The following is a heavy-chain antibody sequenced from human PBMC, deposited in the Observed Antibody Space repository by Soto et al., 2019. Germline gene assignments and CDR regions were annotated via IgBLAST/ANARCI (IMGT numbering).Heavy chain of an antibody. CDR1: GYSFTSYV. J-gene: IGHJ4*02. CDR2: MNPNSGNT. V-gene: IGHV1-8*01. D-gene: IGHD4-17*01. Sequence: QVQLVQSGAEVKKPGASVKVSFKTSGYSFTSYVINWVRKATGQGLEWMGWMNPNSGNTGYAQKFQGRVTMTRNTSISTAYMELSSLRAEDTAVYYCARTLYGDNVDYWGQGTLVTVSS. CDR3: ARTLYGDNVDY.